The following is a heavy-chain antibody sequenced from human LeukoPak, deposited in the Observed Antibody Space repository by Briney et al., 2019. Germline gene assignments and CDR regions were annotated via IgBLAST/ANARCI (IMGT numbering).Heavy chain of an antibody. V-gene: IGHV3-23*01. J-gene: IGHJ4*02. CDR1: GFTFSSYA. Sequence: GGSLRLSCAASGFTFSSYAMSWVRQAPGKGLEWVSAISGSGGSTYYADSVKGRFTISRDNSKNTLYLQVNSLRAEDTAVYYCAKESGIGRRTTAHYYYGSGSLYFDYWGQGTLVTVSS. CDR3: AKESGIGRRTTAHYYYGSGSLYFDY. CDR2: ISGSGGST. D-gene: IGHD3-10*01.